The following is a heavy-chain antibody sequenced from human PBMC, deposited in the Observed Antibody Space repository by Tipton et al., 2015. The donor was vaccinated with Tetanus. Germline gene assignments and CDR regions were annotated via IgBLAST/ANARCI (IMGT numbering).Heavy chain of an antibody. J-gene: IGHJ4*02. D-gene: IGHD7-27*01. Sequence: GLVKPSETLSLTCAVSGASVSSGSIGGVYYYWGWVRQPPGKGLEWIGNIYDSGSTQYSPSLKSRVTISLDTSKNQFSLKLNSVTAADTAVYYCARATNWLGRDFDYWGQGTLVTVSS. CDR1: GASVSSGSIGGVYYY. CDR2: IYDSGST. CDR3: ARATNWLGRDFDY. V-gene: IGHV4-39*07.